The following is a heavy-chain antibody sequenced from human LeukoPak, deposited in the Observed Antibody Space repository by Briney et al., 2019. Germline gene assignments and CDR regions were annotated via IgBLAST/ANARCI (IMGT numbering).Heavy chain of an antibody. CDR3: ATSLGYCSSTSCYWALYYYYGMDV. D-gene: IGHD2-2*01. Sequence: GGSLRLSCAASGFTFSSYSMNWVRQAPGKGLEWVSAISGSGGSTYYADSVKGRFTISRDNSKNTLYLQMNSLRAEDTAVYYCATSLGYCSSTSCYWALYYYYGMDVWGQGTTVTVSS. CDR1: GFTFSSYS. V-gene: IGHV3-23*01. J-gene: IGHJ6*02. CDR2: ISGSGGST.